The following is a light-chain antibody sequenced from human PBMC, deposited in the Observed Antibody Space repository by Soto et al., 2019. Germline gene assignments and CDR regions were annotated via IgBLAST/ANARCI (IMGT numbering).Light chain of an antibody. J-gene: IGKJ3*01. V-gene: IGKV3-20*01. CDR3: QQYGSSPLT. CDR1: QSVSSSY. Sequence: EIVLTQSPGTLSLSPGERATLSCRASQSVSSSYLAWYQQKPGQAPRLLIYGASSRATGIPDRFSGSGSGKDFTFTIRRLEPEDFAVYYCQQYGSSPLTFGPGTKGDIK. CDR2: GAS.